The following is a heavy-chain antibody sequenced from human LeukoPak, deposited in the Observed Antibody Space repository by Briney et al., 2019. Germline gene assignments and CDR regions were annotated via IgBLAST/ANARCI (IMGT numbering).Heavy chain of an antibody. D-gene: IGHD3-10*01. CDR2: ISYIGST. Sequence: SETLSLTCTVSGASIYNHYWSWIRQPPGKGLESIGYISYIGSTIYNPSLESRVSISLDTSKNQYSLKLTSVTAADTAVYYCARLPSGTVHPPYDYWGHGSLVTVSS. V-gene: IGHV4-59*08. CDR3: ARLPSGTVHPPYDY. J-gene: IGHJ4*01. CDR1: GASIYNHY.